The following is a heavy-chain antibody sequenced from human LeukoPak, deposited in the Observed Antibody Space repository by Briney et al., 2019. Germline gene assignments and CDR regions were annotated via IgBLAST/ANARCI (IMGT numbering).Heavy chain of an antibody. V-gene: IGHV3-33*01. D-gene: IGHD5-24*01. CDR1: GFTFSTYV. Sequence: GRSLRLSCTTSGFTFSTYVMHWVRQAPGKGLEWVALNWYDGSNKYYADSVKGRFTISRDNSKNTLYLQMNSLRAEDTAVYYCARGDGYTDYWGQGTLVTVSS. J-gene: IGHJ4*02. CDR2: NWYDGSNK. CDR3: ARGDGYTDY.